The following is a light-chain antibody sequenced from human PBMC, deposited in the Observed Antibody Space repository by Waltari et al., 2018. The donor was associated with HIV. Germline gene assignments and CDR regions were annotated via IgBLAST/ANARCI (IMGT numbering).Light chain of an antibody. Sequence: QSVLTQLPSASGTPGQRVTISCSGSSSNIGSNYLYWYQQVPGATPNLLIYRHDQRPAGVPDRFSGSKAGTSASLAISGLRSEDEAEYYCAVWDDSLSGWVFGGGTKLTVL. CDR2: RHD. J-gene: IGLJ3*02. V-gene: IGLV1-47*01. CDR3: AVWDDSLSGWV. CDR1: SSNIGSNY.